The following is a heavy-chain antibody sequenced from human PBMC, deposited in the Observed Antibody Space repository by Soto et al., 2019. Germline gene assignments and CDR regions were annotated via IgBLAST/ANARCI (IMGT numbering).Heavy chain of an antibody. Sequence: ASVKVSCKASGYTFTSYAMHWVRQAPGQRLEWMGWINAGNGNTKYSQKFQGRVTITRDTSASTAYMELSSLRSEDTAVYYCARRYSSGWHDAFDIWGQGTMVTVSS. CDR1: GYTFTSYA. V-gene: IGHV1-3*01. CDR3: ARRYSSGWHDAFDI. D-gene: IGHD6-19*01. J-gene: IGHJ3*02. CDR2: INAGNGNT.